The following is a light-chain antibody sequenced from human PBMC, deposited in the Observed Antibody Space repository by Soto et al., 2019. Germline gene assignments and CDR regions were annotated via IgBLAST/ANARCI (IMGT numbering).Light chain of an antibody. CDR2: DVS. J-gene: IGLJ2*01. Sequence: QSALTQPASVSGSPGQSITISCTGTSRDVGAYDYVSWYQQHPGKAPKLMIFDVSYRPSGVSNRFSGSKSGNTASLTISGLQAEDEADYYCSSYTTISTRVFGGATKLTVL. CDR3: SSYTTISTRV. V-gene: IGLV2-14*03. CDR1: SRDVGAYDY.